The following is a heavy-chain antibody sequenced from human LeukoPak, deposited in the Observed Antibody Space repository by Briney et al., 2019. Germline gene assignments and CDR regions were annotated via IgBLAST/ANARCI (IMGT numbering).Heavy chain of an antibody. J-gene: IGHJ4*02. D-gene: IGHD3-10*01. V-gene: IGHV4-59*01. CDR1: GGSISSYY. CDR3: ARHYGSGTYPLDY. Sequence: PETLSLTCTVSGGSISSYYWSWIRQPPGKGLEWIGNIYYSGNTDYNPSLKRRVTISVDTSRNQFSLKLSSVTAADTAVYYCARHYGSGTYPLDYWGQGTLVTVSS. CDR2: IYYSGNT.